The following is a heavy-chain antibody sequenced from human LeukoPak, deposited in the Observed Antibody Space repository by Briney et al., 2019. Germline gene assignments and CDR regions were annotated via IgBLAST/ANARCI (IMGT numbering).Heavy chain of an antibody. J-gene: IGHJ4*02. CDR1: GGSFSGYY. V-gene: IGHV4-34*01. D-gene: IGHD6-19*01. CDR2: INHSGST. CDR3: ARGHVMMYSSGPAPSEYFDN. Sequence: SETLSLTCAVYGGSFSGYYWSWIRQPPGKGLEWIGEINHSGSTNYNPSLKSRVTISVDTSKNQFSLKLSSVTAADTAVYYCARGHVMMYSSGPAPSEYFDNWGQGTLVTVSS.